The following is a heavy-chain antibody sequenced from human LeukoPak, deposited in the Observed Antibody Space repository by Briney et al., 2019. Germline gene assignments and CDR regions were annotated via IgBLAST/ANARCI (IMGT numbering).Heavy chain of an antibody. Sequence: PGGSLRLSCAASGFTFSSYAMNWVRQAPGKGLEWVSAISGGGGTTYYADSVKGRFTISRDNSKNTLFLQMNSLRAEDTAVYYCAKDREGLSSGYHLEYFDYWGQGTLVTVSS. CDR2: ISGGGGTT. D-gene: IGHD5-12*01. CDR3: AKDREGLSSGYHLEYFDY. V-gene: IGHV3-23*01. CDR1: GFTFSSYA. J-gene: IGHJ4*02.